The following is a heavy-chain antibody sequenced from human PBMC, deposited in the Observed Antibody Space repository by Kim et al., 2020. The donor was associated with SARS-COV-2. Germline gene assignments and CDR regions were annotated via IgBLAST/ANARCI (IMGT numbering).Heavy chain of an antibody. CDR3: ARHVGAAAGTIDY. Sequence: YNPSLKSRVTISVDTSKNQFSLKLSSVTAADTAVYYCARHVGAAAGTIDYWGQGTLVTVSS. V-gene: IGHV4-39*01. J-gene: IGHJ4*02. D-gene: IGHD6-13*01.